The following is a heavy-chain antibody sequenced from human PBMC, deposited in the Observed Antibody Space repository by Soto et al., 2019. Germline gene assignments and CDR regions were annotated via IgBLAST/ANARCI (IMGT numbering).Heavy chain of an antibody. CDR3: AREADIVLMVYAIWRVDFLNYGMDV. V-gene: IGHV3-30-3*01. J-gene: IGHJ6*02. Sequence: GGSLRLSCAASGFTFSSYAMHWVRQAPGKGLEWVAVISYDGSNKYYADSVKGRFTISRDNSKNTLYLQMNSLRAEDTAEYYCAREADIVLMVYAIWRVDFLNYGMDVWGQGTTVTVSS. CDR2: ISYDGSNK. D-gene: IGHD2-8*01. CDR1: GFTFSSYA.